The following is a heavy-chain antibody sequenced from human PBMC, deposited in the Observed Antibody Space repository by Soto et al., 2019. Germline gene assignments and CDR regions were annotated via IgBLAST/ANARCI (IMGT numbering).Heavy chain of an antibody. V-gene: IGHV1-69*01. J-gene: IGHJ4*02. CDR2: IIPILETA. D-gene: IGHD2-15*01. CDR1: GGTFSSYA. Sequence: QVQLVQSGAEVKKPGSSVKVSCKTSGGTFSSYAVSWVRQAPGQGLEWMGGIIPILETANYAQKFQGKVTINADESTSTAYMELSSLRSEDTAVYVCAVVGRSRWFSDYWGQGTVVTVSA. CDR3: AVVGRSRWFSDY.